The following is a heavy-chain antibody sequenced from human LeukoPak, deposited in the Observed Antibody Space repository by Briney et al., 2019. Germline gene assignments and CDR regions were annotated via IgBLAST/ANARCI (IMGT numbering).Heavy chain of an antibody. J-gene: IGHJ3*02. Sequence: QSGGSLRLSCAASGFTFSSYAMSWVRQAPGKGLEWVSAISGSATNTYYADSVKGRFTTSRDNSKNTLHLQMNSLRAEDTAVYYCAEDRSIAARRAFDIWGRGTMVTVSS. CDR3: AEDRSIAARRAFDI. D-gene: IGHD6-6*01. CDR2: ISGSATNT. V-gene: IGHV3-23*01. CDR1: GFTFSSYA.